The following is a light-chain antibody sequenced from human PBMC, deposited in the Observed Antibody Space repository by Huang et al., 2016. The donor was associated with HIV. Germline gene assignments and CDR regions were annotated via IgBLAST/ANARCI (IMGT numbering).Light chain of an antibody. CDR1: QSLLYSLSKKNY. CDR3: LQYYSVPQT. Sequence: DIVMTQSPDSLAVSPGERATINCKSSQSLLYSLSKKNYLAWFQQKPGRPPKLLIYWATTRESGVPARFSGSGSGTDFTLTINNLQAEDVAVYFCLQYYSVPQTFGHGTKVEIK. CDR2: WAT. J-gene: IGKJ1*01. V-gene: IGKV4-1*01.